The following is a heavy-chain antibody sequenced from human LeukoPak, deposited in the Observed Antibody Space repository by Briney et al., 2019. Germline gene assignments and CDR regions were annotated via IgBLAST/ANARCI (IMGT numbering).Heavy chain of an antibody. CDR2: ISSSSSTI. D-gene: IGHD3-3*01. CDR1: GFTVSSNY. J-gene: IGHJ4*02. CDR3: ARDPRITIFGVGDY. V-gene: IGHV3-48*01. Sequence: GGSLRLSCAASGFTVSSNYMSWVRQAPGKGLEWVSYISSSSSTIYYADSVKGRFTISRDNAKNSLYLQMNSLRAEDTAVYYCARDPRITIFGVGDYWGQGTLVTVSS.